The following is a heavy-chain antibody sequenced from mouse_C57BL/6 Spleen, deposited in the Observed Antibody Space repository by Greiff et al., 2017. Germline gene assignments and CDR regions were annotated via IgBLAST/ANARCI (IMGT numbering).Heavy chain of an antibody. J-gene: IGHJ4*01. CDR1: GYTFTSYW. CDR2: IYPSNGGT. CDR3: ARWGVITQYYYAMDY. V-gene: IGHV1-53*01. Sequence: VQLQQPGTELVKPGASVKLSCKASGYTFTSYWMHWVKQRPGQGLEWIGNIYPSNGGTNYNEKFKSKATLTVDKSSSTAYMQLSSLTSEDSAVYYCARWGVITQYYYAMDYWGQGTSVTVSS. D-gene: IGHD2-4*01.